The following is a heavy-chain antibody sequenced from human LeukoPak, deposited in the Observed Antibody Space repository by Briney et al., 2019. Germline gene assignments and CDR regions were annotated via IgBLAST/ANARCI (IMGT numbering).Heavy chain of an antibody. Sequence: GGSLRLSCAGSGYSFDEYAMHWVRQAPGKGLEWVSGINWKSDKIGYADSVKGRFTISRGNSKNSLYLQMNSLRAEDTAVYYCARRSTYYDSSGQVPFDYWGQGTLVTVSS. CDR1: GYSFDEYA. V-gene: IGHV3-9*01. J-gene: IGHJ4*02. CDR2: INWKSDKI. D-gene: IGHD3-22*01. CDR3: ARRSTYYDSSGQVPFDY.